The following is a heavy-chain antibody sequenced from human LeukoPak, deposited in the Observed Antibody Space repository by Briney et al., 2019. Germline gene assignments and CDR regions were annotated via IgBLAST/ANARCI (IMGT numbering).Heavy chain of an antibody. CDR2: IYTSGST. D-gene: IGHD6-13*01. CDR1: GGSISSYY. J-gene: IGHJ4*02. CDR3: ASNSYSSSWDYFDY. V-gene: IGHV4-4*07. Sequence: PSETLSLTCTVSGGSISSYYWSWIRQPAGKGLEGIGRIYTSGSTNYNPSLKSRVTMSVDTSKNHFSLKLSSVTAADTAVYYCASNSYSSSWDYFDYWGQGTLVTVSS.